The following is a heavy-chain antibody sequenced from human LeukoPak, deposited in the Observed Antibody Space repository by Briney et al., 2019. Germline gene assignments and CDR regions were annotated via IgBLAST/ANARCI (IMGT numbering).Heavy chain of an antibody. CDR1: GYTLTELS. CDR3: ARDTVAGKKTEYMDV. Sequence: ASVTVSCKVSGYTLTELSMHWVRQAPGKGLEWMGGFDPENGETIYAQKFQGRVTMTEDTSTDTAYMELSSLRSEDTAVYYCARDTVAGKKTEYMDVWGKGTTVTVSS. D-gene: IGHD6-19*01. V-gene: IGHV1-24*01. CDR2: FDPENGET. J-gene: IGHJ6*03.